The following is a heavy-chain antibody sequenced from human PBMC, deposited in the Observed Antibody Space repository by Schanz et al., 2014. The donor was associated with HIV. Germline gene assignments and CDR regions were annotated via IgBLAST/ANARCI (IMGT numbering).Heavy chain of an antibody. CDR2: INPNNGGT. D-gene: IGHD6-13*01. J-gene: IGHJ6*02. V-gene: IGHV1-2*02. CDR3: ATVSSSRVKGMDV. Sequence: QVQLVQSGPDVKKPGASVKVSCKASGYTFTSYYMHWVRQAPGQGLEWMGWINPNNGGTDYAQKFQGRVTMTRDTSISTAYMELRRLRSDDTAGYYCATVSSSRVKGMDVWGQGTTVTVSS. CDR1: GYTFTSYY.